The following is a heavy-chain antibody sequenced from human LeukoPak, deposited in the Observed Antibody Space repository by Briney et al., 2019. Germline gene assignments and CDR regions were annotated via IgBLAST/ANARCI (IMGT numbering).Heavy chain of an antibody. CDR2: ISGSGGST. Sequence: PGGSLRLSCAASGFTFSSYAMSWVRQAPGKVLEWVSAISGSGGSTYYADSVKGRFTISRDNSKNTLYLQMNSLRAEDTAVYYCAKDWGYCSSTSCSYNCFDPWGQGTLVTVSS. V-gene: IGHV3-23*01. D-gene: IGHD2-2*01. J-gene: IGHJ5*02. CDR1: GFTFSSYA. CDR3: AKDWGYCSSTSCSYNCFDP.